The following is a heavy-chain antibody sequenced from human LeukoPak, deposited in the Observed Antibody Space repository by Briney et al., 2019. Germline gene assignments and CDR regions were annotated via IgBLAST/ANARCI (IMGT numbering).Heavy chain of an antibody. V-gene: IGHV1-18*01. CDR1: GYTFTSYG. J-gene: IGHJ4*02. D-gene: IGHD3-22*01. CDR2: ISAYNGNT. Sequence: GASVKVSCKASGYTFTSYGISWVRQAPGQGLEWMGWISAYNGNTNYAQKLQGRVTMTTDTSTSTAYMELRSLRSDDTAVYYCAREKNYYDSSGYQTGEFDYWGQGTLVTVSS. CDR3: AREKNYYDSSGYQTGEFDY.